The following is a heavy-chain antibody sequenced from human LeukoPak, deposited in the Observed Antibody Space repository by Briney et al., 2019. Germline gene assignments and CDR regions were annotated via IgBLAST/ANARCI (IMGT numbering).Heavy chain of an antibody. D-gene: IGHD4-17*01. CDR2: IYYSGST. J-gene: IGHJ3*02. V-gene: IGHV4-30-4*01. Sequence: KTSQTLSLTCTVSGGSISSGDYYWSWIRQPPGKGLEWIGYIYYSGSTYYNPSLKSRVTISVDTSKNQFSLKLSSVTAADTAVYYCARVLTSAYGDYVDAFDIWGQGTMVTVSS. CDR1: GGSISSGDYY. CDR3: ARVLTSAYGDYVDAFDI.